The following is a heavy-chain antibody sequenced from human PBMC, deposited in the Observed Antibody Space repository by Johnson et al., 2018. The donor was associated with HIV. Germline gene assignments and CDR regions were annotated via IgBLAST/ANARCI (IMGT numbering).Heavy chain of an antibody. CDR3: ARGGVVHYAFDM. CDR2: LKSKSDGGTI. D-gene: IGHD2-2*01. Sequence: VQLVESGGDLVKPGGSLRLSCAASGFTFSDAWMNWVRQAPGKGLEWVGRLKSKSDGGTIDYADPVKGRFTLSRDNSKNTLYLQLSSLRTEYTAVFYCARGGVVHYAFDMWGQGTMVTVSS. V-gene: IGHV3-15*01. CDR1: GFTFSDAW. J-gene: IGHJ3*02.